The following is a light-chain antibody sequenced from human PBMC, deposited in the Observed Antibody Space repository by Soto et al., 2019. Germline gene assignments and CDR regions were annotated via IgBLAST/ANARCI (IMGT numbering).Light chain of an antibody. J-gene: IGKJ1*01. Sequence: DIQMTQSPSSVSASVGDRVTITCRASQGVWDWVAWYQQKPGKAPKLLFSTTSTLEDGVPSRFSGSASGTEFTLTISSLQPENFATYYCQQANSFPPTTFGQGTKVEIK. CDR2: TTS. V-gene: IGKV1-12*01. CDR1: QGVWDW. CDR3: QQANSFPPTT.